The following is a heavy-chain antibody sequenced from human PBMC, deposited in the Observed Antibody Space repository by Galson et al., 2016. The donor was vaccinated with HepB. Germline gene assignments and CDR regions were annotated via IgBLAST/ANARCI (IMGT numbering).Heavy chain of an antibody. CDR1: GTTFSTCA. V-gene: IGHV1-69*13. CDR3: ARTLVRGVFGKDV. D-gene: IGHD3-10*01. CDR2: IIPLFGTV. Sequence: SVKVSCKASGTTFSTCAISWVRQAPGQGLEWMGGIIPLFGTVNYAQKFQGRVSITADESTNTAYMDLSSLTSEDTAVYYCARTLVRGVFGKDVWGQGTTGTVSS. J-gene: IGHJ6*02.